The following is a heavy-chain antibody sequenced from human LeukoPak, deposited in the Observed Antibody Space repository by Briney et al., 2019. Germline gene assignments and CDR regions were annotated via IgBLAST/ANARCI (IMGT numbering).Heavy chain of an antibody. Sequence: GGSLRLSCAASGFTFSSYAMHWVRQAPGKGLEWVAFIRYDGSNKYYADSVKGRFTISRDNSKNTLYLQMNSLRAEDTAVYYCAKDLDPMITFGGVIGDWGQGTLVTVSS. CDR3: AKDLDPMITFGGVIGD. D-gene: IGHD3-16*02. V-gene: IGHV3-30*02. CDR1: GFTFSSYA. J-gene: IGHJ4*02. CDR2: IRYDGSNK.